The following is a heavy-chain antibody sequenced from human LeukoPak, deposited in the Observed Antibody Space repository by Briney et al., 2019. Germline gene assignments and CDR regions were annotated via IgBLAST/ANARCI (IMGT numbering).Heavy chain of an antibody. CDR2: VYSTGST. D-gene: IGHD2-15*01. J-gene: IGHJ6*02. V-gene: IGHV4-59*01. CDR3: AREYCSGGTCYSSSFYYYYGMGV. Sequence: SGTLSLTCNVSGGSISNNYWTWIRQPPGKGLEWIGYVYSTGSTNYNPSLKSRVTISVDTSKNQFSLQLASVTAADTAVYYCAREYCSGGTCYSSSFYYYYGMGVWGQGTTVTVSS. CDR1: GGSISNNY.